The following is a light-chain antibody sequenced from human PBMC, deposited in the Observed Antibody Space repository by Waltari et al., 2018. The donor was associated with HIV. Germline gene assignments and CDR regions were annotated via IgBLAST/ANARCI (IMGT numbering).Light chain of an antibody. CDR2: TAS. CDR3: LQHNTYPWT. CDR1: QGIRNE. J-gene: IGKJ1*01. Sequence: DIQMTQSPSSLSASVGDRVTITYRASQGIRNELAWFQQKPGKAPKRLIYTASSLQSGAPSRFSGSGSVTEFSLTISSLQPEDFATYYCLQHNTYPWTFGQGTTVEMK. V-gene: IGKV1-17*01.